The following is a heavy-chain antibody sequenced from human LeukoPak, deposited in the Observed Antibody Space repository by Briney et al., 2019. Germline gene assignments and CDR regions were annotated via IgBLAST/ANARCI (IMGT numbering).Heavy chain of an antibody. CDR1: GFPFSSYA. CDR3: VRGYSFGPYGMDV. V-gene: IGHV3-64D*09. CDR2: ISDSGGRT. Sequence: PGGSLRLSCSASGFPFSSYAMHWVRQAPGKGLEYVSAISDSGGRTYYADSVKGRFTISRDNYLQMSSLRAEDTAVYFCVRGYSFGPYGMDVWGQGTTVTVSS. D-gene: IGHD2-15*01. J-gene: IGHJ6*02.